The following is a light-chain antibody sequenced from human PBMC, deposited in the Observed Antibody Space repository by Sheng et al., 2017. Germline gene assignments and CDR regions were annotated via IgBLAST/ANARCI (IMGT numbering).Light chain of an antibody. Sequence: DFQMTQFPPTLSASVGDRVTITCRASRSVRDWLAWYQHKPGKAPKLLIYKSSTLESGVPSRFSGSGYGTEFTLTITSLQPDDFATYYCQQHESFWTFGQGTKVEIK. CDR1: RSVRDW. CDR2: KSS. V-gene: IGKV1-5*03. J-gene: IGKJ1*01. CDR3: QQHESFWT.